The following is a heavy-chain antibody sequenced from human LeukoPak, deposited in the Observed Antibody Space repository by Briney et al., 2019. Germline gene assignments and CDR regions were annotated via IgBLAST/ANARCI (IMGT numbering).Heavy chain of an antibody. D-gene: IGHD2-15*01. CDR2: IYYSGST. CDR1: GGSISSYY. Sequence: SETLSLTCTVSGGSISSYYWSWIRQPPGKRLEWIGHIYYSGSTNYNPSLKSRVTISVDTSKNQFSLKLSSVTAADTAVYFCATEAECSGGSCYSYGWFDPWGQGTQVIVSS. CDR3: ATEAECSGGSCYSYGWFDP. V-gene: IGHV4-59*01. J-gene: IGHJ5*02.